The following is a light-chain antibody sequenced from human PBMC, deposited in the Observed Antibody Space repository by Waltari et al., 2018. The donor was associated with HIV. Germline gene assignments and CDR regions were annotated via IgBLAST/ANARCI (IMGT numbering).Light chain of an antibody. CDR3: CSYAGSYTWV. J-gene: IGLJ3*02. CDR2: DVS. Sequence: QSALAQPRSVSGSPGQSVTISCTGTSSAGGGYNYVSWYQQHPGKAPKGMIYDVSKRPSGVPDRFSGSKSGNTASLTISGLQAEDEADYYCCSYAGSYTWVFGGGTKMTVL. CDR1: SSAGGGYNY. V-gene: IGLV2-11*01.